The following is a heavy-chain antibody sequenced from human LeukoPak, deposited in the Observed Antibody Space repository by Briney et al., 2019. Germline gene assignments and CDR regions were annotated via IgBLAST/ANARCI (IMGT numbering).Heavy chain of an antibody. CDR3: ARDAEACGGDCDHYGMDV. J-gene: IGHJ6*02. D-gene: IGHD2-21*02. Sequence: GGSLRLSCAASGFTFSSYGMHWVRQAPGKGLEWVAVIWYDGSNKYYADSVKGRFTISGDNSKNTLYLQTNSLRAEDTAVYYCARDAEACGGDCDHYGMDVWGQGTTVTVSS. V-gene: IGHV3-33*01. CDR2: IWYDGSNK. CDR1: GFTFSSYG.